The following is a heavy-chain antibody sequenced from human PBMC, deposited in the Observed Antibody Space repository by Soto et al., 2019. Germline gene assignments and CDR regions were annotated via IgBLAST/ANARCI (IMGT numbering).Heavy chain of an antibody. CDR1: GFTLSNYW. D-gene: IGHD2-2*01. Sequence: PGGSLRLSCAASGFTLSNYWMSWVRQAPGKGLEWVANIKLDGSEEYYVDSVKGRFTISRDNAKNSLYLQMNSLRAEDTAVYYCVRGYCTSASCYPNWFGPWGQGTLVTVS. CDR3: VRGYCTSASCYPNWFGP. V-gene: IGHV3-7*03. CDR2: IKLDGSEE. J-gene: IGHJ5*02.